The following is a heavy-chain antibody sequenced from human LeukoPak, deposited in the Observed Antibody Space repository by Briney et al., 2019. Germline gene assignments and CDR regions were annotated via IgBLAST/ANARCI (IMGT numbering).Heavy chain of an antibody. D-gene: IGHD5-12*01. CDR3: AREVGWLHPQGAFDI. Sequence: SETLSLTCAVYGGSFSGYYWSWIRQPPGKGLEWIGEINHNGSTYYNPSLKGRVTVSVDTSKNHFSLKLGSVTAADTAVYYCAREVGWLHPQGAFDIWGQGTMVTVSS. J-gene: IGHJ3*02. CDR1: GGSFSGYY. V-gene: IGHV4-34*01. CDR2: INHNGST.